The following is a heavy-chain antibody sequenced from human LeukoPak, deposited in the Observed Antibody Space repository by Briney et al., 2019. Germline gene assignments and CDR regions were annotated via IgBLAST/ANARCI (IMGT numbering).Heavy chain of an antibody. Sequence: ASVKVSCKASGYSFTGNYMHWVRQAPGQGLEWMGWINPKSGDTNYAQKFQGRVTMTRDTSISTVYIELGRLTSDDTAIYYCARGRSDYEDSLNWLDPWGQGTLVSVSS. CDR1: GYSFTGNY. CDR2: INPKSGDT. V-gene: IGHV1-2*02. D-gene: IGHD5-12*01. J-gene: IGHJ5*02. CDR3: ARGRSDYEDSLNWLDP.